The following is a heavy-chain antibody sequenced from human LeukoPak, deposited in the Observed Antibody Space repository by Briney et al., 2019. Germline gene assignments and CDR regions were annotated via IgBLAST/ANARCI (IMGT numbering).Heavy chain of an antibody. CDR3: AKESLSYGDSQGDAFDI. Sequence: ASVKVSCKASGYTFINYGISWVRQAPGQGLEWMGWISAYSGNTNYAQKLQGRATMTTDTSTSTAYMELRSLRSDDTAVYYCAKESLSYGDSQGDAFDIWGQGTMVTVSS. CDR1: GYTFINYG. D-gene: IGHD2-21*02. V-gene: IGHV1-18*01. J-gene: IGHJ3*02. CDR2: ISAYSGNT.